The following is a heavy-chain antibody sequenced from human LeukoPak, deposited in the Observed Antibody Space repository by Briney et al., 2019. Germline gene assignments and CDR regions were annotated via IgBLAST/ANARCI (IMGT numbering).Heavy chain of an antibody. V-gene: IGHV1-69*05. CDR2: IIPIFGTA. CDR3: AEGVARGGDFDY. J-gene: IGHJ4*02. Sequence: SVKVSCKASGGTFSSYAISWVRQAPGQGLEWMGGIIPIFGTANYAQKFQGRVTITTDESTSTAYMELSSLRSEDTAVYYCAEGVARGGDFDYWGQGTLVTVSS. D-gene: IGHD2-21*01. CDR1: GGTFSSYA.